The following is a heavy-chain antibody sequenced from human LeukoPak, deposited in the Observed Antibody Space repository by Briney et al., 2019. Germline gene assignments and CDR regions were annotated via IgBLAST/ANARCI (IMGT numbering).Heavy chain of an antibody. J-gene: IGHJ4*02. D-gene: IGHD5-24*01. Sequence: PGGSLRLSCAASGFTFSSYVMSWVRQAPGKGLEWVSAISGSGGSPYYADSVKGRFTISRDNAKNSLFLQINSLRAEDTALYYCAKDNRPVRDDYTHFDYWGQGTLVTVSS. CDR1: GFTFSSYV. V-gene: IGHV3-23*01. CDR2: ISGSGGSP. CDR3: AKDNRPVRDDYTHFDY.